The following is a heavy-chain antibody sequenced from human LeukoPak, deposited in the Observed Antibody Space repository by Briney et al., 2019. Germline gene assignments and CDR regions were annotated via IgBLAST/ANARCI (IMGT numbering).Heavy chain of an antibody. CDR1: GYTFTSYY. CDR2: INPRTGST. D-gene: IGHD3-22*01. CDR3: ARGVHVRVYDSNPHYGHY. J-gene: IGHJ4*02. V-gene: IGHV1-46*01. Sequence: ASVKVSCKASGYTFTSYYIFWVRQAPGQGLEWMGIINPRTGSTSYSQKFQGRVTMTRDMSTSTVYMELSSLRSEHTALYYCARGVHVRVYDSNPHYGHYWGQGTLVTVSS.